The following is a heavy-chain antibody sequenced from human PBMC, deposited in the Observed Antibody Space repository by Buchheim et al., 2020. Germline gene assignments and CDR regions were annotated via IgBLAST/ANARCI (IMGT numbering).Heavy chain of an antibody. Sequence: DVQLLQSGGGLVQPGESLRLSCAASGFSFSTNAMSWVRQAPGRGLEWVSGIGGDGRSHYADSVQGRFTISRDSSKDTLYLQMNGLRVEDTATYYCAKDLHFWSAMDYWGQGAL. CDR3: AKDLHFWSAMDY. D-gene: IGHD3-3*02. CDR1: GFSFSTNA. J-gene: IGHJ4*02. CDR2: IGGDGRS. V-gene: IGHV3-23*01.